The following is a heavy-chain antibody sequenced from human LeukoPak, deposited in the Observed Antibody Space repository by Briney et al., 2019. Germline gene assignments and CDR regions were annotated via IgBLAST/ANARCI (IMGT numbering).Heavy chain of an antibody. Sequence: GGSLRLSCAASGFTFGSNDFHWVRQATGKGLEWVSAIGTGGDTYYSDSVKGRFTISRDNAQNSLFLQMNFLRAGDTAVYYCARGARGSQTYYDVFDLWGQGTKVIVSS. J-gene: IGHJ3*01. CDR2: IGTGGDT. CDR1: GFTFGSND. D-gene: IGHD3-10*01. CDR3: ARGARGSQTYYDVFDL. V-gene: IGHV3-13*04.